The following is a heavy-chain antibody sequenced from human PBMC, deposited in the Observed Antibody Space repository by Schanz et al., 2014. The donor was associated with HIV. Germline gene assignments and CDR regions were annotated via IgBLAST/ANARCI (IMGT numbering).Heavy chain of an antibody. Sequence: QVHLVESGGGVVQPGRSLRLSCAASGFTFNNYGIHWVRQAPGKGLEWMGVISYDGRNKYYADSVKGRFTISRDNSKNTLSLQMKSLRAEDTAMYYCAKDRNYYDSRYRGKGNYYYYYGMDVWGQGTTVTVSS. CDR3: AKDRNYYDSRYRGKGNYYYYYGMDV. J-gene: IGHJ6*02. V-gene: IGHV3-30*18. D-gene: IGHD3-22*01. CDR2: ISYDGRNK. CDR1: GFTFNNYG.